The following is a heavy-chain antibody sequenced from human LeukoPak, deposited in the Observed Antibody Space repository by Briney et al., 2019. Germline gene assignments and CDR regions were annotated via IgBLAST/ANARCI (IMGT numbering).Heavy chain of an antibody. CDR2: TSSSDAGT. Sequence: GGSLRLSCAAFGFPLSSYAMSWVRQAPGKGLEWVSATSSSDAGTYHADSVRGRFTISRDNSKNTLYLQMNSLRAEDTAVYYCAKALILYGDSYWGQGTLVTVSS. V-gene: IGHV3-23*01. CDR3: AKALILYGDSY. CDR1: GFPLSSYA. D-gene: IGHD4-17*01. J-gene: IGHJ4*02.